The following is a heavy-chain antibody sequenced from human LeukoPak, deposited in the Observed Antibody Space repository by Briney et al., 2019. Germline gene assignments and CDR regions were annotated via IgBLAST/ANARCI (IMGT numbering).Heavy chain of an antibody. CDR1: GFTFSSYG. V-gene: IGHV3-30*18. Sequence: GGSLRLSCAASGFTFSSYGMHWVRQAPGKGLEWVAVISYDGSNKYYADSVKGRFTISRDNSKNTLYLQMNSLRAEDTAVYCCAKGYYDSSLWGQGTLVTVSS. J-gene: IGHJ4*02. CDR3: AKGYYDSSL. D-gene: IGHD3-22*01. CDR2: ISYDGSNK.